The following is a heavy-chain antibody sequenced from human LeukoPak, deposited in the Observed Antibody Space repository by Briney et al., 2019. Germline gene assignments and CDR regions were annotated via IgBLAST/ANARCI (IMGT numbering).Heavy chain of an antibody. J-gene: IGHJ5*02. CDR3: ENKGTAGTNLNCFDP. CDR2: ISYSGST. D-gene: IGHD1-1*01. CDR1: GGSISSYY. Sequence: SETLSLTCTFSGGSISSYYWSCIRQPPGKGLEWIGYISYSGSTNFNPSLKSRVTISVDTSKNQFSLKLSSVTAADTAVYYCENKGTAGTNLNCFDPWGQGTLVTVSS. V-gene: IGHV4-59*01.